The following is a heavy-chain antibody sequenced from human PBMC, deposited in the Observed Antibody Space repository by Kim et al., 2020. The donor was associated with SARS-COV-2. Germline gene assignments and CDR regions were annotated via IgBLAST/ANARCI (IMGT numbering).Heavy chain of an antibody. V-gene: IGHV4-31*03. CDR2: IYYSGTT. CDR3: ARVPYYYDISGYYQVDAFDI. D-gene: IGHD3-22*01. CDR1: GGSISSSGYY. Sequence: SETLSLTCTVSGGSISSSGYYWSWIRQHPEKGLEWIGHIYYSGTTYYSPSLESRITISVDTSKDQFSLKLSSVTAADAAIYYCARVPYYYDISGYYQVDAFDIWGQGTMVTVSS. J-gene: IGHJ3*02.